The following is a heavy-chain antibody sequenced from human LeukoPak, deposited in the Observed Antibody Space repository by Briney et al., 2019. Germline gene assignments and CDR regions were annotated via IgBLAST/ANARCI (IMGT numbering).Heavy chain of an antibody. V-gene: IGHV3-66*02. D-gene: IGHD2-15*01. CDR2: IYRGGST. J-gene: IGHJ4*02. Sequence: GGSLKLSCAASGFTVSSNYMSWVRQAPGKGLEWVSVIYRGGSTYYADSVKGRFTISRDNSKNTLYLQMNRLRTEDTAVYYCARGHSAVDYWGQGTLVTVSS. CDR1: GFTVSSNY. CDR3: ARGHSAVDY.